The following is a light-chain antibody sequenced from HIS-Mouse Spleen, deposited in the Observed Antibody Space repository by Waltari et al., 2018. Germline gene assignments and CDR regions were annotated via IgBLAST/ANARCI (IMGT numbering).Light chain of an antibody. CDR2: EDS. CDR1: ALAKKY. CDR3: YLTDSSGNHRV. Sequence: SYELTQPPSVSVSPGQTARITCSGDALAKKYAYWYQQKSGQAPVLVVYEDSNRPSGIPERFSGSSSGKTATLTISGVEVEDEADYYCYLTDSSGNHRVFGAGTKLTVL. J-gene: IGLJ2*01. V-gene: IGLV3-10*01.